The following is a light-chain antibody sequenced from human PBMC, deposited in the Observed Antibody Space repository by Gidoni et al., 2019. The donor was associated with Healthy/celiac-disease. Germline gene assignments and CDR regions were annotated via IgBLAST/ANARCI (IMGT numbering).Light chain of an antibody. V-gene: IGKV1-5*03. Sequence: DIQMTQSPSTLSASVGYRVTITCRASQSISSWLAWYQQKPGKAPKLLMYKASSLESGVPSRFSGSGSGTEFTLTISSLQPDDFATYYCQQYNSPWTFXXXTKVEIK. CDR2: KAS. CDR3: QQYNSPWT. J-gene: IGKJ1*01. CDR1: QSISSW.